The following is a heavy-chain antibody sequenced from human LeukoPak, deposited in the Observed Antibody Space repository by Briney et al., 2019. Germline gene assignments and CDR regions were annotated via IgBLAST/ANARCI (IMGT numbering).Heavy chain of an antibody. Sequence: ASVKVSCKASGYTFSRYGMHWVRQAPGQGLEWMGIINPSGGSTSYAQKFQGRVTMTRDTSTSTVYMELSSLRSEDTAVYYCARSGDSTVTLDYWGQGTLVTVSS. CDR3: ARSGDSTVTLDY. CDR1: GYTFSRYG. CDR2: INPSGGST. D-gene: IGHD4-11*01. J-gene: IGHJ4*02. V-gene: IGHV1-46*01.